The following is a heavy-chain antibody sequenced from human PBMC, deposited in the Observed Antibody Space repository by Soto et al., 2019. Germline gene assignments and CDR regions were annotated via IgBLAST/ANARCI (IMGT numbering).Heavy chain of an antibody. J-gene: IGHJ4*02. V-gene: IGHV3-7*01. CDR2: IKQDGSEK. D-gene: IGHD1-7*01. Sequence: GGSLRLSCAASGFTFSSYWMSWVRQAPGKGLEWVANIKQDGSEKYYVDSVKGRFTISRDNAKNSLYLQMNSLRAEDTAVYYCARDGGGGLTGTFDYWGQGTLVTVSS. CDR1: GFTFSSYW. CDR3: ARDGGGGLTGTFDY.